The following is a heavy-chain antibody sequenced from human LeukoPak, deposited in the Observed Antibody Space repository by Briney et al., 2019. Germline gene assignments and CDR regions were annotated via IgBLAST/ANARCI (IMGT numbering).Heavy chain of an antibody. CDR3: ARDRVDY. J-gene: IGHJ4*02. CDR2: IYSGANT. D-gene: IGHD5/OR15-5a*01. V-gene: IGHV3-66*01. CDR1: GFTVSDNY. Sequence: PGGSLRLSCAASGFTVSDNYMTWVRQAPGKGLEWVSGIYSGANTYYADSVKGRFTISRDNAKNSLYLQMNSLRAEDTAVYYCARDRVDYWGQGTLVTVSS.